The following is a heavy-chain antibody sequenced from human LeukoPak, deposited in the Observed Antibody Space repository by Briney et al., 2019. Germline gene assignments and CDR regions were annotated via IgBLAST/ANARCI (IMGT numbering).Heavy chain of an antibody. CDR2: IWYDGSNK. V-gene: IGHV3-33*01. CDR1: GFTFSSYG. Sequence: GGSLRLSCAASGFTFSSYGTHWVRQAPGKGLEWVAVIWYDGSNKYYADSVKGRFTISRDNSKNTLYLQMNSLRAEDTAVYYCVTAVVTLSSRAFDIWGQGTMVTVSS. D-gene: IGHD4-23*01. J-gene: IGHJ3*02. CDR3: VTAVVTLSSRAFDI.